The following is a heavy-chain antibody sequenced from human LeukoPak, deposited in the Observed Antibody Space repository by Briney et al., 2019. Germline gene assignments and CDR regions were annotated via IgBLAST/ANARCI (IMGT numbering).Heavy chain of an antibody. CDR1: GFTFSSYA. Sequence: GGSLRLSCAASGFTFSSYAMSWIRQAPGKGLEWVAIIKKDGSEKYYVDSMKGRFTISRDNAKNSLFLQMNSLRAGDTAIYYCTTDTWYSAGHWGQGTLVTVSS. J-gene: IGHJ4*02. V-gene: IGHV3-7*03. CDR3: TTDTWYSAGH. CDR2: IKKDGSEK. D-gene: IGHD2-15*01.